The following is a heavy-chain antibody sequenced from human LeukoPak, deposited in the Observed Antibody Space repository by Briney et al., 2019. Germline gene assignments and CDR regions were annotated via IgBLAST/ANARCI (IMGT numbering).Heavy chain of an antibody. CDR2: ISSDGSNK. D-gene: IGHD3-22*01. V-gene: IGHV3-30*04. Sequence: GGSLRLSCAASGFTFSSYVMHWVRQAPGKGLEWVAVISSDGSNKYYADSVKGRFTISRDNSKNTIYLQMNSLRAEDTAVYYCAKRSSTSSGYFDLWGRGTLVTVSS. CDR1: GFTFSSYV. CDR3: AKRSSTSSGYFDL. J-gene: IGHJ4*02.